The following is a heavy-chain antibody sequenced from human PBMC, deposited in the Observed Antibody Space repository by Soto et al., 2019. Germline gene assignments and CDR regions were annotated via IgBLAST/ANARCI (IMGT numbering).Heavy chain of an antibody. Sequence: PGGYLRLSCAASGFTLTSYTMNWVRQASGKGLEWVSSITSSSSHIYYADSVKGRFTISRDNAGNSLYLQMNSLRAEDSAVYYCVRERGLSSFYGMDVWGQGTTVTVSS. V-gene: IGHV3-21*01. CDR1: GFTLTSYT. CDR3: VRERGLSSFYGMDV. J-gene: IGHJ6*02. CDR2: ITSSSSHI. D-gene: IGHD3-10*01.